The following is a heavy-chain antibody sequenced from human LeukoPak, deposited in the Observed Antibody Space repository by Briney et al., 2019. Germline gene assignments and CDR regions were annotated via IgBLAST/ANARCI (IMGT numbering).Heavy chain of an antibody. CDR3: ARESTRKWDV. D-gene: IGHD1-26*01. V-gene: IGHV3-11*05. J-gene: IGHJ6*02. CDR2: ISTSSTYT. Sequence: GGSLRLSCAASGFTFSGYYMNGIRQAPGKGLEWVSYISTSSTYTNYADSVKGRFTISRDNAKNSLYLQMNSLRAEDTAVYYCARESTRKWDVWGQGTTVTVSS. CDR1: GFTFSGYY.